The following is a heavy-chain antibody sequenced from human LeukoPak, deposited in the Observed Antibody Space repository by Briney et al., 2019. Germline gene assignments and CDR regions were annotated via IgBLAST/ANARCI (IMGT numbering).Heavy chain of an antibody. Sequence: SVKVSCKASGGTFSSYAISWVRQAPGQGLEWMGRIIPILGMANYAQKFQGRVTITADKSTSTAYMELSSLRSEDTAVYYCARWGPRYSYALDYWGQGTLVTVSS. J-gene: IGHJ4*02. V-gene: IGHV1-69*04. CDR3: ARWGPRYSYALDY. CDR1: GGTFSSYA. D-gene: IGHD5-18*01. CDR2: IIPILGMA.